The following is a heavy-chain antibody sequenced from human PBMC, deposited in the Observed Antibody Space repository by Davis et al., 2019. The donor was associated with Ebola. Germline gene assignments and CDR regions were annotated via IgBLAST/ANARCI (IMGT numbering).Heavy chain of an antibody. J-gene: IGHJ4*02. CDR2: ISSSSSYI. Sequence: GESLKISCAASGFTVSSNHMNWVRQAPGKGLEWVSSISSSSSYIYYADSVKGRFTISRDNAKNSLYLQMNSLRAEDTAVYYCVGGYNYGRDFWGQGTLVTVSS. CDR3: VGGYNYGRDF. CDR1: GFTVSSNH. D-gene: IGHD5-18*01. V-gene: IGHV3-21*04.